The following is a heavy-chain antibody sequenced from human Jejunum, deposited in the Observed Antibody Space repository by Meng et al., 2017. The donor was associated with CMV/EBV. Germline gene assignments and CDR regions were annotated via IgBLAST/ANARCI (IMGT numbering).Heavy chain of an antibody. CDR2: INDIGST. J-gene: IGHJ4*02. CDR1: GGSFSGYY. V-gene: IGHV4-34*01. Sequence: LSCAVYGGSFSGYYWSWIRQPPGKRLEWIGEINDIGSTNYNPSLKSRVSLSVDTSKNQFSLKVNAVTAADTAVYYCARGYYEVDYWGQGALVTVSS. D-gene: IGHD3-3*01. CDR3: ARGYYEVDY.